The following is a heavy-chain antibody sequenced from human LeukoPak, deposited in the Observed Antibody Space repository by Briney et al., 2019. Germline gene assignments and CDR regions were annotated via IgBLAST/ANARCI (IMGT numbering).Heavy chain of an antibody. Sequence: GGSLRLSCAASGFTFRSYSMNWVRQAPGKGLEWVSYISSNNNYIYYADSVKGRFTISRDNSKNTLYLQMNSLRAEDTAVYYCAKDIYYYDSSGYSTSDYWGQGTLVTVSS. CDR2: ISSNNNYI. CDR3: AKDIYYYDSSGYSTSDY. D-gene: IGHD3-22*01. J-gene: IGHJ4*02. CDR1: GFTFRSYS. V-gene: IGHV3-21*04.